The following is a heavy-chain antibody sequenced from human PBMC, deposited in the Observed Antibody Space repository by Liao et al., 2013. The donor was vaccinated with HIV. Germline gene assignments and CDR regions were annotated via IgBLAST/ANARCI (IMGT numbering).Heavy chain of an antibody. V-gene: IGHV4-34*02. CDR2: INHSGST. D-gene: IGHD3-10*01. J-gene: IGHJ3*02. Sequence: QVQIEQWGAGPLKPTETLSLTCAVYGGSFSGYYWSWIRQPPGKGLEWIGEINHSGSTNYNPSLKSRVTMSVDTSKNQLSLKLSSVTAADTAVYYCARSPFEASGSEAFHIWGQGTMVTVSS. CDR1: GGSFSGYY. CDR3: ARSPFEASGSEAFHI.